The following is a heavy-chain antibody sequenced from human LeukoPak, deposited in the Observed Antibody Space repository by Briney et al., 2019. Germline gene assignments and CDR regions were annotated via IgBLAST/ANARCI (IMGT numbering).Heavy chain of an antibody. CDR1: GGSISSSSYY. J-gene: IGHJ3*02. D-gene: IGHD3-3*01. V-gene: IGHV4-61*02. CDR2: IYTSGST. Sequence: SETLSLTCTVSGGSISSSSYYWGWLRQPAGKGLEWIGRIYTSGSTNYNPSLKSQVTMSVDTSKNQFSLKLSSVTAADTAVYYCAREVAYYDFWSGYYSGNHDAFGIWGQGTMVTVSS. CDR3: AREVAYYDFWSGYYSGNHDAFGI.